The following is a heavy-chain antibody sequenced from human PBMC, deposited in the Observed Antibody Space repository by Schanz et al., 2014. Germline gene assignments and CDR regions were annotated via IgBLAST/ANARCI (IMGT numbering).Heavy chain of an antibody. J-gene: IGHJ4*02. Sequence: EVQLMESGGGLVKPGGSLRLSCVASGFAFSSFAMTWVRQAPGRGLEWVSRIKSDGSSTSYADSVKGRFTISRDNAKNSLYLEMNSLRAEDTALYYCARDRRNADLDYWGQGTLVTVSS. CDR3: ARDRRNADLDY. V-gene: IGHV3-74*01. CDR2: IKSDGSST. CDR1: GFAFSSFA. D-gene: IGHD1-1*01.